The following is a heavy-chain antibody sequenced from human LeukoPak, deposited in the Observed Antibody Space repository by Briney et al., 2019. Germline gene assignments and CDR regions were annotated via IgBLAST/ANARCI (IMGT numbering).Heavy chain of an antibody. CDR2: IIPIFGTA. CDR3: ARDYGDYGDWFGP. D-gene: IGHD4-17*01. V-gene: IGHV1-69*05. J-gene: IGHJ5*02. Sequence: SVKVSCKASGGTFSSYAISWVRQAPGQGLEWMGRIIPIFGTANYAQKFQGRVTITTDESTSTAYMELSSLRSEDTAVYYCARDYGDYGDWFGPWGQGTLVTVSS. CDR1: GGTFSSYA.